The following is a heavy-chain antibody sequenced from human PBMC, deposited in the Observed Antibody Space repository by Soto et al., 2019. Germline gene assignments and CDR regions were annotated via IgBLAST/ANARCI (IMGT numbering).Heavy chain of an antibody. CDR3: ARSMSSSWYVVDY. CDR1: GFTVSSNY. J-gene: IGHJ4*02. V-gene: IGHV3-53*01. CDR2: IYSGGST. D-gene: IGHD6-13*01. Sequence: EVQLVESGGGLIQPGGSLRLSCAASGFTVSSNYMSWVRQAPGKGLEWVSVIYSGGSTYYADSVKGRFTISRDNSKNTLYLQMNSLRAEDTAVYYCARSMSSSWYVVDYWGQGTLVIVSS.